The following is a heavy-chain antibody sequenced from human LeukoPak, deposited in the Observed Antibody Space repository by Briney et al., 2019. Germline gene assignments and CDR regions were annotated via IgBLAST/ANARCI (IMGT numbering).Heavy chain of an antibody. Sequence: ASVKVSCKASGGTFSSYAISWVRQAPGQGLEWMGRIIPILGIANYAQKFQGRVTTTADKSTSTAYMELSSLRSEDTAVYYCARIQTGGIRAYYYGSGPPGGMDVWGQGTTVTVSS. CDR1: GGTFSSYA. CDR3: ARIQTGGIRAYYYGSGPPGGMDV. CDR2: IIPILGIA. J-gene: IGHJ6*02. D-gene: IGHD3-10*01. V-gene: IGHV1-69*04.